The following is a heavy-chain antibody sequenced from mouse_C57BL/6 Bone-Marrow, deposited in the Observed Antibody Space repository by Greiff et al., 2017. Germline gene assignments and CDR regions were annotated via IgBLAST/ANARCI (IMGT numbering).Heavy chain of an antibody. CDR3: TPHYYGLDY. V-gene: IGHV6-6*01. J-gene: IGHJ2*01. CDR1: GFTFSDAW. D-gene: IGHD1-1*01. Sequence: DVMLVESGGGLVQPGGSMKLSCAASGFTFSDAWMDWVRQSPETGLEWVAEIRNKANNHATYYAESVKGRFTISRDDSKSSVYLQMNSLRAEDTGIYYCTPHYYGLDYWGQGTTLTVSS. CDR2: IRNKANNHAT.